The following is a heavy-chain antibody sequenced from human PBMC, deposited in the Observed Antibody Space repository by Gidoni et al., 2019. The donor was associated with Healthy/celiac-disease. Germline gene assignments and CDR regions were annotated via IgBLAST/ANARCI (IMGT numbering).Heavy chain of an antibody. CDR1: GYTFTSYY. Sequence: QVQLVQSGAEVKKPGASVKVSCKASGYTFTSYYMHWVRQAPGQGLEWMGIINPSGGSTSYAQKFQGRVTMTRDTSTSTVYMELSSLRSEDTAVYYCARDHCSGGSCYPGAFDIWGQGTMVTVSS. D-gene: IGHD2-15*01. CDR2: INPSGGST. CDR3: ARDHCSGGSCYPGAFDI. V-gene: IGHV1-46*01. J-gene: IGHJ3*02.